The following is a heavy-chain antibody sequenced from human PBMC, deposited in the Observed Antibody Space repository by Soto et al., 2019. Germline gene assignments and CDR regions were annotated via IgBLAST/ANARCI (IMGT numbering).Heavy chain of an antibody. Sequence: QITLKESGPTLVKPTQTLTLTCTFSGFSLSTSGVGVGWIRQPPGKALEWLALIYWNDDKRYSPSLKSRLTITKDTSKNQVVLTMTNMDPVDTATYYCAHRGYYYDSSGYTDCWGQGTLVTVSS. CDR2: IYWNDDK. D-gene: IGHD3-22*01. CDR3: AHRGYYYDSSGYTDC. J-gene: IGHJ4*02. CDR1: GFSLSTSGVG. V-gene: IGHV2-5*01.